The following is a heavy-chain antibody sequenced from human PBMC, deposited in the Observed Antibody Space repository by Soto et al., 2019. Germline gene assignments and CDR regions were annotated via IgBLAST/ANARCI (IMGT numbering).Heavy chain of an antibody. V-gene: IGHV3-74*01. CDR1: GFTFSSYA. Sequence: GGSLRLSCAASGFTFSSYAMHWVRQAPGKGLVWVSRVKSDGSSTSYADSVKGRFTISRDNAKNTLYLQMNSLRAEDTAVYYCARDNWNSYWGQGTLVTVSS. D-gene: IGHD1-1*01. CDR2: VKSDGSST. CDR3: ARDNWNSY. J-gene: IGHJ4*02.